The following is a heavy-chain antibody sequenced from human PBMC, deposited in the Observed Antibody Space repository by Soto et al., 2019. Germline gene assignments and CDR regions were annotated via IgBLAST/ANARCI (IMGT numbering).Heavy chain of an antibody. V-gene: IGHV1-69*04. CDR1: GYTFSNSG. D-gene: IGHD3-10*01. Sequence: SVKVSCKASGYTFSNSGISWVRQAPGQGLEWVGRVIPILGASNFAQKFQGRVTISADKSADTAYMVLTGLTSEDTAVYYCARSRGSYYTNFDSWGQGTLVTVSS. J-gene: IGHJ4*02. CDR3: ARSRGSYYTNFDS. CDR2: VIPILGAS.